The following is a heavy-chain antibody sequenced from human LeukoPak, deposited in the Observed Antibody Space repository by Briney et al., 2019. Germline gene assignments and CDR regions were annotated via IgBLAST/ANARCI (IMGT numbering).Heavy chain of an antibody. D-gene: IGHD3-3*01. Sequence: GGSLRLSCAASGFTVSSNYMSWVRQAPGKGLEWVSVIYRGGDTYYADSVRGRFTVSRDNSKNTPYLQMNGLRAEDTAVYYCAREGKDDFWSGYYMMYWGQGTLVTVSS. J-gene: IGHJ4*02. CDR3: AREGKDDFWSGYYMMY. CDR1: GFTVSSNY. V-gene: IGHV3-66*02. CDR2: IYRGGDT.